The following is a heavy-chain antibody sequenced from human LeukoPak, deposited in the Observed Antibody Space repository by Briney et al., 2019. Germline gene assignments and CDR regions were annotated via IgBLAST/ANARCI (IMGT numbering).Heavy chain of an antibody. CDR1: GFTFSSYA. J-gene: IGHJ6*02. V-gene: IGHV3-23*01. CDR2: ISGSGGST. Sequence: PGGSLRLSCAASGFTFSSYAMSWVRQAPGKGLEWVSAISGSGGSTYYADSVKGRFTISRDNSKNTLYLQMNSLRAEDTAVYYCAKGDGAYYYYGMDVWGQGTTVTVSS. D-gene: IGHD2-21*01. CDR3: AKGDGAYYYYGMDV.